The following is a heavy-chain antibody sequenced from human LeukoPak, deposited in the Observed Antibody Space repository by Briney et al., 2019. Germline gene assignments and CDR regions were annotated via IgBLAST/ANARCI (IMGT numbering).Heavy chain of an antibody. Sequence: ASVKVSCKASGYTFTSYYMHWVRQAPGQGLEWMGIINPSGGSTSYAQKFQGRVTMTRDMPTSTVYMELSSLRSEDTAVYYCATLSTGTTDFDYWGQGTLVTVSS. CDR3: ATLSTGTTDFDY. CDR2: INPSGGST. J-gene: IGHJ4*02. D-gene: IGHD1-1*01. CDR1: GYTFTSYY. V-gene: IGHV1-46*01.